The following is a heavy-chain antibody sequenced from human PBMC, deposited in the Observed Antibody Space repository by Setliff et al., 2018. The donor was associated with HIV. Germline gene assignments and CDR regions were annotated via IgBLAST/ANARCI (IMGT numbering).Heavy chain of an antibody. V-gene: IGHV3-53*01. CDR1: GSTVSNKY. D-gene: IGHD4-17*01. J-gene: IGHJ4*02. Sequence: PGGSLRLSCAASGSTVSNKYMSWLRQAPGKGLEWVSVIYSTGSTSYADSVKGRFTISRDNSKNMLYLQMNSLRTEDTAVYYCARDYGGNSGFYFDYWGQGTPVTVSS. CDR2: IYSTGST. CDR3: ARDYGGNSGFYFDY.